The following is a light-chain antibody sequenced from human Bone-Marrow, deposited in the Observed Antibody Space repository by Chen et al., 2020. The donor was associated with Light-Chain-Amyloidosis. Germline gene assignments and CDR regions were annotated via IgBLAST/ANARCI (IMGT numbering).Light chain of an antibody. V-gene: IGLV2-14*03. Sequence: QSALTQPASVSGSPGQSITISCTGTSSDIGGYNYVFWYQQHPGIAPKLMIYDVTNRPSGVSNRFSGSKSGNTASLTISGLQAEDEADYYCSSYTTTSAPLIFGGGTKLTVL. CDR2: DVT. CDR3: SSYTTTSAPLI. J-gene: IGLJ2*01. CDR1: SSDIGGYNY.